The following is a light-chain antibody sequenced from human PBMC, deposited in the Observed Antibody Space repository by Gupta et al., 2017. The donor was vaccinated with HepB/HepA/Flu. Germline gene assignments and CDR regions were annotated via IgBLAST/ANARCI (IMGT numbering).Light chain of an antibody. CDR3: QQRTSWLRG. Sequence: EVVLTQSPATLSLSPGERATLSCRASQSVGSNLAWYQQKPGQSPRLLIFDVSNRATGIPARFSGSGSGTDFTLTISSLEPEDFAVYYCQQRTSWLRGFVQGTKLEIK. J-gene: IGKJ2*03. V-gene: IGKV3-11*01. CDR1: QSVGSN. CDR2: DVS.